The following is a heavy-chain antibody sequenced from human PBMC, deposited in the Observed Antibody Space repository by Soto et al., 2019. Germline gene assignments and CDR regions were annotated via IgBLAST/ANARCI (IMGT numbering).Heavy chain of an antibody. V-gene: IGHV4-4*02. Sequence: VQLLESGGGLVQPGGSLRVSCAASGFPFSNHAMSWVRQAPGKGLEWIGEINHSGSTNYNPSLKSRVSISVGTSNNQFSLKLSSVTAADTAVYYCARGRGDGYNQHWYFDLWGRGTLVTVSS. J-gene: IGHJ2*01. CDR1: GFPFSNHA. CDR3: ARGRGDGYNQHWYFDL. D-gene: IGHD3-10*01. CDR2: INHSGST.